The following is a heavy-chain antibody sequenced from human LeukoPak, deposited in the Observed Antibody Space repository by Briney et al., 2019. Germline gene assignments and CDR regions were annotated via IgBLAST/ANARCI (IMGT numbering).Heavy chain of an antibody. V-gene: IGHV1-2*02. Sequence: ASVKVSCKASGYTFTGYYTHWVRQAPGQGLEWMGWINPNSGGTNYAQKFQGRVTMTRDTSISTAYMELSRLRSDDTAVYYCAREGIAAAGIQPWGQGTLVTVSS. J-gene: IGHJ1*01. CDR3: AREGIAAAGIQP. D-gene: IGHD6-13*01. CDR1: GYTFTGYY. CDR2: INPNSGGT.